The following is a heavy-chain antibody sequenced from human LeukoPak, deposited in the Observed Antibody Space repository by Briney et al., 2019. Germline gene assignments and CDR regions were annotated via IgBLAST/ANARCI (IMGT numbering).Heavy chain of an antibody. Sequence: ASVKVSCKASGYTLTSYYMHWVRQAPGQGLEWMGITNPSGGSTSYAQKFQGRVTMTRDTSTSTVYMELSSLRSEDTAVYYCAREVVPAAINYYYGMDVWGQGTTVTVSS. CDR2: TNPSGGST. CDR3: AREVVPAAINYYYGMDV. V-gene: IGHV1-46*01. CDR1: GYTLTSYY. J-gene: IGHJ6*02. D-gene: IGHD2-2*02.